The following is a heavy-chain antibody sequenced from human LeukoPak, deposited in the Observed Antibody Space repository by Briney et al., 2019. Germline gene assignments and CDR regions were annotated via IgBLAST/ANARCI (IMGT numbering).Heavy chain of an antibody. CDR3: SSELYFSDGSGL. V-gene: IGHV3-21*01. CDR2: ITGSGKSI. D-gene: IGHD3-22*01. CDR1: GFSFSTYS. Sequence: TGGSLRLSCIAAGFSFSTYSMSWVRQNPGKGLEWVAAITGSGKSIYYADAVQGRFTISRDNVKKSVELQMNSLRVEDTGIYFCSSELYFSDGSGLWGPGTRVTVSS. J-gene: IGHJ3*01.